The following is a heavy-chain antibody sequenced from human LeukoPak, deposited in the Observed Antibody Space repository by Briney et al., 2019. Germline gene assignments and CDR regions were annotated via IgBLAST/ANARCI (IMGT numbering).Heavy chain of an antibody. CDR3: ARSVLRYFDWLSKPYYFDY. J-gene: IGHJ4*02. CDR1: GGSISIYY. D-gene: IGHD3-9*01. Sequence: SETLSLTCTVSGGSISIYYWSWIRQPPGKGLEWIGYIYYSGSTNYNPSLKSRVTISVDTSKNQFSLKLSSVTAADTAVYYCARSVLRYFDWLSKPYYFDYWGQGTLVTVSS. CDR2: IYYSGST. V-gene: IGHV4-59*01.